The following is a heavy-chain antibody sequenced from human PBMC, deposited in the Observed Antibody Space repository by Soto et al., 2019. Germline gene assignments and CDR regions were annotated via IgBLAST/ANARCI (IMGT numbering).Heavy chain of an antibody. D-gene: IGHD6-19*01. V-gene: IGHV4-30-2*01. CDR2: ISHSGST. Sequence: QQQLQESGSGLVKPSQTLSLTCAVSGGSTSSGGYSWSWLRQPPGKGLEWIGYISHSGSTYYNPSLKSRVTISVDTSTNLFSLRLSSVTAADTAVYYCARGGLLPDYWGQGTLVTVSS. J-gene: IGHJ4*02. CDR1: GGSTSSGGYS. CDR3: ARGGLLPDY.